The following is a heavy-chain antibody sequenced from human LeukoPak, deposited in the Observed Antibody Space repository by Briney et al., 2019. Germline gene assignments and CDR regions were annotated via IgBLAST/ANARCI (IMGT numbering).Heavy chain of an antibody. CDR2: MNPNSGNT. CDR1: GYTFTNYD. CDR3: ARSALVRGVIIKIGLGY. J-gene: IGHJ4*02. Sequence: ASVKVSCKASGYTFTNYDINWLRQATGQGLEWMGWMNPNSGNTGYAQKFQGRVTMTRNTSISTAYMELSSLRSDDTAVYYCARSALVRGVIIKIGLGYWGQGTLVTVSS. D-gene: IGHD3-10*01. V-gene: IGHV1-8*01.